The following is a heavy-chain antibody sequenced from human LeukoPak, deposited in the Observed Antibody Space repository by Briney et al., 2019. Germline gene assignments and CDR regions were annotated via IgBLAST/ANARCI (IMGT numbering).Heavy chain of an antibody. D-gene: IGHD1-26*01. CDR2: ISSSGSTI. Sequence: GGSLRLSCAASGFTFSSYEMNWVRQAPGKGLEWVSYISSSGSTIYYADSVKGRFTISRDNAKNSLYLQMNSLRAEDTGVYYCARDLRVAAINFDYWGQGTLVTVSS. V-gene: IGHV3-48*03. CDR1: GFTFSSYE. J-gene: IGHJ4*02. CDR3: ARDLRVAAINFDY.